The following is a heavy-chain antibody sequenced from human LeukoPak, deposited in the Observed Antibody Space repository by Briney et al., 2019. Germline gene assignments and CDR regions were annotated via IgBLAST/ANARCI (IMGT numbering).Heavy chain of an antibody. CDR3: ARAARITMIVVVFEFDY. J-gene: IGHJ4*02. Sequence: GGSLRLSCAASGFTFSSYAMHWVRQAPDKGLEWVAVISYDGSNKYYADSVKGRFTISRDNSKNTLYLQMNSLRAEDTAVYYCARAARITMIVVVFEFDYWGQGTLVTVSS. CDR2: ISYDGSNK. V-gene: IGHV3-30-3*01. CDR1: GFTFSSYA. D-gene: IGHD3-22*01.